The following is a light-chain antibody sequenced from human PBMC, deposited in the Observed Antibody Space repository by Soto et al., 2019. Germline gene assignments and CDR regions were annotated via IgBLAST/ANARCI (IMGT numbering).Light chain of an antibody. J-gene: IGLJ2*01. Sequence: QSALTQPPSASGSPGQSVTISCTGTSSDVGGYKYVSWYQQHPGKAPKLMIFEVSRRPSGVPDRFSGSKSGNTASLTVSGLQAEDEADYYCSSYRDTTTVVFGGGTKLTVL. CDR2: EVS. V-gene: IGLV2-8*01. CDR3: SSYRDTTTVV. CDR1: SSDVGGYKY.